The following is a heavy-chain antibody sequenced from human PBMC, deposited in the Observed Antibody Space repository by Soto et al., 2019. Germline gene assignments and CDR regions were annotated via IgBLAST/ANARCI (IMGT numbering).Heavy chain of an antibody. CDR1: GFTFSSHA. CDR3: AKAPIYNILTGYYLRGRVDY. V-gene: IGHV3-23*01. J-gene: IGHJ4*02. CDR2: ISGSGGST. Sequence: EVQLLDSGGGLVQPGGSLRLSCAASGFTFSSHAMSWVRQAPGKGLEWVSGISGSGGSTYYADSVKGRFTISRDNSKNTLYLQMNSLRAEETAVYFCAKAPIYNILTGYYLRGRVDYWGQGTLVTVSS. D-gene: IGHD3-9*01.